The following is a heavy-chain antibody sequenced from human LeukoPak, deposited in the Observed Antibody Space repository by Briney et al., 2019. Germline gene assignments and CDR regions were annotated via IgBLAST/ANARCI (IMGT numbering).Heavy chain of an antibody. CDR3: AKARKRYCSGATCYYFDC. CDR2: ISWNSANI. CDR1: GFTFDDYA. Sequence: GGSLRLSCAASGFTFDDYAMHWVRQPPGKGLEWVSGISWNSANIGYAGSVKGRFTISRDIAKNSLYLQMNSLRPEDTALYYCAKARKRYCSGATCYYFDCWGQGTLVTVSS. J-gene: IGHJ4*02. V-gene: IGHV3-9*01. D-gene: IGHD2-15*01.